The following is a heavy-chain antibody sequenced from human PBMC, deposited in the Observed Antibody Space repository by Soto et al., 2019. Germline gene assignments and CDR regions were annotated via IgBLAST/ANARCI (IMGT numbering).Heavy chain of an antibody. CDR2: IFDSGNA. D-gene: IGHD4-4*01. V-gene: IGHV4-59*08. CDR1: GGSINSYC. CDR3: ARHRRTTVAKFYFDN. Sequence: QVQLQELGPGLVKPSETLSLTCTVSGGSINSYCWSWIRQPPGKGLEWIAYIFDSGNANYNPSLKSRVTISVDTSKNQFSLKLTSVTAADTAVYYCARHRRTTVAKFYFDNWGQGALVTVSS. J-gene: IGHJ4*02.